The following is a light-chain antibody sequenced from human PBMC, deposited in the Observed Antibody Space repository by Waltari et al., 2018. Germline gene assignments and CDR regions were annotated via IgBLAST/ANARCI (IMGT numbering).Light chain of an antibody. CDR2: GAF. CDR3: QRYDSVPRT. J-gene: IGKJ1*01. V-gene: IGKV1-27*01. CDR1: QGIDNF. Sequence: CRASQGIDNFLACYQQKPGKVPRLLIYGAFTLQSGAPSRFSGSMSGTDFTLTITSLQPDDVATYYCQRYDSVPRTFGQGTKVEI.